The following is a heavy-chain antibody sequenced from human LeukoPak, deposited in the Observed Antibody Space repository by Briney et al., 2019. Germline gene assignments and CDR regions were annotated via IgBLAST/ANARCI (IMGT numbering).Heavy chain of an antibody. CDR3: ARGYSGVSGAFDI. Sequence: GGSLRLSCAASGFTFSSCSMSWVRQAPGKGLEWVSSISSSSSYIYYADSVKGRFTISRDNAKNSLYLQMNSLRAEDTAVYYCARGYSGVSGAFDIWGQGTMVTVSS. D-gene: IGHD5-12*01. V-gene: IGHV3-21*01. CDR1: GFTFSSCS. CDR2: ISSSSSYI. J-gene: IGHJ3*02.